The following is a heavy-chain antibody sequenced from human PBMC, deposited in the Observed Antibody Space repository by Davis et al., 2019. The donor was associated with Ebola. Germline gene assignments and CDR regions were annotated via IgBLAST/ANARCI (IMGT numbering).Heavy chain of an antibody. CDR2: IYYSGTT. D-gene: IGHD3-16*01. V-gene: IGHV4-59*12. CDR1: GGSISGYY. Sequence: MPSETLSLTCTVSGGSISGYYWSWIRQPPGKGLVWIGYIYYSGTTHYNPSLKSRVIISRDTSKNQFSLKLSSVTAADTAVYYCAREAGGGAFDIWGQGTMITVSS. CDR3: AREAGGGAFDI. J-gene: IGHJ3*02.